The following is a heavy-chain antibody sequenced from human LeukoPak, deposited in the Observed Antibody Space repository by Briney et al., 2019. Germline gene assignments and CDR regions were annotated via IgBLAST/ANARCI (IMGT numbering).Heavy chain of an antibody. CDR1: GGSISSYY. CDR2: IYYSGST. CDR3: ARQESSYDILTGYTAANWFDP. Sequence: SETLSLTCTVSGGSISSYYWSWIRQPPGKGLEWIGYIYYSGSTNYNPSLKSRVTISVDTSKNQFSLKLSSVTAADTAVYYCARQESSYDILTGYTAANWFDPWGQGTLVTVSS. V-gene: IGHV4-59*08. D-gene: IGHD3-9*01. J-gene: IGHJ5*02.